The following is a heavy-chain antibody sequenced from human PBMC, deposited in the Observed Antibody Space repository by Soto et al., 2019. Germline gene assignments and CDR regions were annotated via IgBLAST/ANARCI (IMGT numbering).Heavy chain of an antibody. Sequence: LRLSCAASGFTFSSYTMNWVRQAPGKGLEWVSSVSSSTYIYYADSVKGRFTISRDNAKNSLYLQMNSLRAEDTAIYYCARGSHSTTWYGGQFDYWGQGTLVTVSS. CDR2: VSSSTYI. CDR1: GFTFSSYT. CDR3: ARGSHSTTWYGGQFDY. J-gene: IGHJ4*02. D-gene: IGHD6-13*01. V-gene: IGHV3-21*01.